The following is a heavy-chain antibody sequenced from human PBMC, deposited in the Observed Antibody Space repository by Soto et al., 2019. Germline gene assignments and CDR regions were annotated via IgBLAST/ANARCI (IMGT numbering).Heavy chain of an antibody. CDR1: GGTFSSYA. CDR3: AKSYDSSGYYWGPSSRDAFDI. CDR2: IIPIFGTA. D-gene: IGHD3-22*01. Sequence: SVKVSCKASGGTFSSYAISWVRQAPGQGLEWMGGIIPIFGTANYAQKFQGRVTITADESTSTAYMELSSLRSEDTAVYYCAKSYDSSGYYWGPSSRDAFDIWGQGTMVTVSS. J-gene: IGHJ3*02. V-gene: IGHV1-69*13.